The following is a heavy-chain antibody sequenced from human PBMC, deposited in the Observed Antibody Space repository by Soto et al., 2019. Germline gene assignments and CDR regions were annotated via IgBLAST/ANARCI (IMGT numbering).Heavy chain of an antibody. J-gene: IGHJ4*02. D-gene: IGHD6-13*01. CDR2: NNPHYNTL. CDR1: EGTFNSYA. CDR3: ASGASRWYPYFFDS. Sequence: QAQVVQSGAEVRKPGSSVKLSCKASEGTFNSYAIAWVRQAPGQGLEWMGGNNPHYNTLNYAQKFQDRVTITADDSTSTVYMELSSLRSDDTAVYFCASGASRWYPYFFDSWAQGPLVTVSS. V-gene: IGHV1-69*01.